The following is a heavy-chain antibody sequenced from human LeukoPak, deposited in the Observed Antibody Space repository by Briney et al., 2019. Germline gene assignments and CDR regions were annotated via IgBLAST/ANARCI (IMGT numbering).Heavy chain of an antibody. CDR3: AKDKMYSDFWSGHDAFDI. D-gene: IGHD3-3*01. Sequence: GGSLRLSCAASGFTFNTYGMSWVRQAPGKGLEWVSGISGSGGATYYADSVKGRFTISRDNSKTTLYLQMNSLRAEDTAVYYCAKDKMYSDFWSGHDAFDIWGQGTMVTVSS. J-gene: IGHJ3*02. V-gene: IGHV3-23*01. CDR1: GFTFNTYG. CDR2: ISGSGGAT.